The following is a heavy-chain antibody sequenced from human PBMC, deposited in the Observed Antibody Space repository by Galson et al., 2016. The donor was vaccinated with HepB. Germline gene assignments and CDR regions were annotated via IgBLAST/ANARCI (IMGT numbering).Heavy chain of an antibody. Sequence: QSGAEVKKAGESLKISCQGLGSRYRFSSNWIGWVRQMPGKGLEWMGTIHPSDSDTRYSLSFQGQVTISADKSISTAYLQWSSLKASDTAMYYCVRFGDTALWEYYYYMDVWGKGTTVTVSS. CDR2: IHPSDSDT. CDR1: RYRFSSNW. V-gene: IGHV5-51*01. J-gene: IGHJ6*03. D-gene: IGHD5-18*01. CDR3: VRFGDTALWEYYYYMDV.